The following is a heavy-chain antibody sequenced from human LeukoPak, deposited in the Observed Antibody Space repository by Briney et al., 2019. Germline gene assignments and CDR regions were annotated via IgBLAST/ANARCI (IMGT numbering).Heavy chain of an antibody. J-gene: IGHJ6*02. V-gene: IGHV3-48*03. CDR3: ARWGIYYYGMDV. CDR2: ISSSGSSI. D-gene: IGHD3-16*01. CDR1: GFTFSSYE. Sequence: GGSLRLSCAASGFTFSSYEMNWVRQAPGKGLEWVSYISSSGSSIYYADSVKGRFTISRDNAKNSLYLQMNSLRAEDTAVYYCARWGIYYYGMDVWGQGTTVTVSS.